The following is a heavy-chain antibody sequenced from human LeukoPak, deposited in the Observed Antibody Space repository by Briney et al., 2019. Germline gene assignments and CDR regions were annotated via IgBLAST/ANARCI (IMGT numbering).Heavy chain of an antibody. CDR2: ISAYNGNT. CDR3: ARLHYYDSSGYFDY. D-gene: IGHD3-22*01. J-gene: IGHJ4*02. Sequence: ASVKVSCKASGYTFTGYYMHWVRQAPGQGLEWMGWISAYNGNTNYAQKLQGRVTMTTDTSTSTAYMELRSLRSDDTAVYYCARLHYYDSSGYFDYWGQGTLVTVSS. V-gene: IGHV1-18*04. CDR1: GYTFTGYY.